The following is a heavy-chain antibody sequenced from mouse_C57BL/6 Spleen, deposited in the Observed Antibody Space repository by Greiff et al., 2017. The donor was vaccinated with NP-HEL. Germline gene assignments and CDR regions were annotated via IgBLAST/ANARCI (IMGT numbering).Heavy chain of an antibody. CDR2: IWSGGST. CDR3: ASLYVGYYAMDY. Sequence: VMLVESGPGLVQPSQSLSITCTVSGFSLTSYGVHWVRQSPGKGLEWLGVIWSGGSTDYNAAFISRLSISKDNSKSQVFFKMNSLQADDTAIYYCASLYVGYYAMDYWGRGTSVTVSS. J-gene: IGHJ4*01. CDR1: GFSLTSYG. V-gene: IGHV2-2*01. D-gene: IGHD1-1*01.